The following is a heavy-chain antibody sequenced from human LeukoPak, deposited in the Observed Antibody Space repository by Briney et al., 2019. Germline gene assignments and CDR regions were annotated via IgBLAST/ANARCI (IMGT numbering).Heavy chain of an antibody. V-gene: IGHV4-39*01. D-gene: IGHD6-13*01. CDR1: GGSISSSSYY. CDR2: FYYSAIT. Sequence: SEXLSLTCTVSGGSISSSSYYWGWIRQPPGKGLEWIGSFYYSAITYYNPSLKSRVTISVDTSKNQFSLKLSSVTAADTAVYYCARLARDGSSWVDYWGQGTLVTVSS. J-gene: IGHJ4*02. CDR3: ARLARDGSSWVDY.